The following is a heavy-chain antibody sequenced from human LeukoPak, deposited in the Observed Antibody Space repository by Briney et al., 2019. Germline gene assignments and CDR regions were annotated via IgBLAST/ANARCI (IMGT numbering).Heavy chain of an antibody. V-gene: IGHV4-34*01. D-gene: IGHD5-12*01. Sequence: PSETLSLTCAVYGGSFSGYYWSWIRQPPGKGLEWIGEINHSGSTNYNPSLKSRVTISVDTSKNQFSLKLSSVTAADTAVYYCARGPLYSGYVNFDYWGQGALVTVSS. CDR2: INHSGST. J-gene: IGHJ4*02. CDR1: GGSFSGYY. CDR3: ARGPLYSGYVNFDY.